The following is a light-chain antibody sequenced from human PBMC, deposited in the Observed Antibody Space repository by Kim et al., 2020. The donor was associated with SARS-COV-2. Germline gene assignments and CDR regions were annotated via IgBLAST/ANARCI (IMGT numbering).Light chain of an antibody. CDR2: EDD. CDR3: QSYDTTTDHVI. V-gene: IGLV6-57*03. CDR1: SGGIDTNY. Sequence: TVTISCTRSSGGIDTNYVQWYQQRPVSVPTTVIYEDDQRPSGVPDRFSASVDTSSNSASLVISGLKTEDEADYYCQSYDTTTDHVIFGGGTQLTVL. J-gene: IGLJ2*01.